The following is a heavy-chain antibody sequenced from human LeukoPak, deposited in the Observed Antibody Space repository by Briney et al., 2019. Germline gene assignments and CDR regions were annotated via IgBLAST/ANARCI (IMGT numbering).Heavy chain of an antibody. CDR1: GYTFTSYD. D-gene: IGHD4-23*01. CDR2: MNPNSGNT. Sequence: ASVKVSCKASGYTFTSYDINWVRQATGQGLEWMGWMNPNSGNTGYAQKFQGRVTMTRNTSISTAYMELSSLRSEDTAVYYWARTYGGNAGDAFDIWGQGTMVTVSS. CDR3: ARTYGGNAGDAFDI. V-gene: IGHV1-8*01. J-gene: IGHJ3*02.